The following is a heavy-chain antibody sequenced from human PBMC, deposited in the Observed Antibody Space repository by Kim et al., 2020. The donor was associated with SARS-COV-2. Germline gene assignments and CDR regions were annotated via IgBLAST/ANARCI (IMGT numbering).Heavy chain of an antibody. CDR2: IYYSGNT. CDR3: ANRPHSSSWGSFDY. J-gene: IGHJ4*01. CDR1: GGSISSGSYY. D-gene: IGHD6-13*01. V-gene: IGHV4-39*01. Sequence: SETLSLTCSVSGGSISSGSYYWGWIRQPPGKGLEWIGSIYYSGNTYYNPSLKSRVTISVDTSKNQFSLKLSPVTAADTAVYYCANRPHSSSWGSFDYWG.